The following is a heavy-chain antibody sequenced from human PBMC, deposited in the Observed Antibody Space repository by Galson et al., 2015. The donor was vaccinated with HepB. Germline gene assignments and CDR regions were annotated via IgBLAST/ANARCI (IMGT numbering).Heavy chain of an antibody. J-gene: IGHJ4*02. V-gene: IGHV3-30*18. CDR2: ISYDGSNK. CDR1: GFTFSSYG. D-gene: IGHD3-10*01. Sequence: SLRLSCAASGFTFSSYGMHWVRQAPGEGLEWVAVISYDGSNKYYADSVKGRFTISRDNSKNTLYLQMNSLRAEDTAVYYCAKDPAGYYGSGSYYTVDYWGQGTLVTVSS. CDR3: AKDPAGYYGSGSYYTVDY.